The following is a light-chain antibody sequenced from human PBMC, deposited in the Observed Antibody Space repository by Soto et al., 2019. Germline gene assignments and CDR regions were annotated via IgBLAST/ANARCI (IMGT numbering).Light chain of an antibody. J-gene: IGKJ4*01. CDR3: QQYFSYPLT. V-gene: IGKV1-5*01. Sequence: DIQMTQSPSTLSASVGDRVIITCRASQSPGTWMAWYQQKPGTAPVLLIYDVSKLESGVPSRFSGRASGTKFTLTITSLQPDDFATYYCQQYFSYPLTFGGGTKVDIK. CDR2: DVS. CDR1: QSPGTW.